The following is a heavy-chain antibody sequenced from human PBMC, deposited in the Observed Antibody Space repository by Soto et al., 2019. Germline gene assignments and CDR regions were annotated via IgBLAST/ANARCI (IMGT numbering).Heavy chain of an antibody. J-gene: IGHJ6*02. Sequence: EVQLVESGGGLVQPGGSLRLSCAASGFTCSDHYIDWVRQAPGKGPEWVGRIKNKAKSFATEYAASVNGRFTISRDTSKNSLFLQMNSLKTEDTAVYYCTRGSSGQAYANYYGMDVWGQGTTVTVSS. V-gene: IGHV3-72*01. D-gene: IGHD6-19*01. CDR3: TRGSSGQAYANYYGMDV. CDR1: GFTCSDHY. CDR2: IKNKAKSFAT.